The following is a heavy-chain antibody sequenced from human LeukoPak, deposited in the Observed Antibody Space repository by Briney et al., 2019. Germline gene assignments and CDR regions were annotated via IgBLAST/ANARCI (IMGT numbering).Heavy chain of an antibody. Sequence: SETLSLTCAVSGYSFSSGYYWGWIRQPPGKGLEWIGSIYHSGSTYYNPSLKSRVTISVDTSKNQFSLKLSSVTAADTAVYYCARHGFGSYFDYWGQGTLVTVSS. CDR3: ARHGFGSYFDY. V-gene: IGHV4-38-2*01. CDR2: IYHSGST. J-gene: IGHJ4*02. D-gene: IGHD3-10*01. CDR1: GYSFSSGYY.